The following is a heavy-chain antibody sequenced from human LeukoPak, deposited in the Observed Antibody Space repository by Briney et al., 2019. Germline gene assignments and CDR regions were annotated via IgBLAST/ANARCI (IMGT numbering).Heavy chain of an antibody. V-gene: IGHV3-23*01. Sequence: PGGSLRLSCAASGFTFSIYDMYWIRQSPGKGLECVSVISRGGISYYADSVKGRFTISRDNSKNTLYLQMNNLRAEDTAVYYCAKEPNTRIAARSSDYWGQGTLVTVSS. D-gene: IGHD6-6*01. CDR1: GFTFSIYD. CDR2: ISRGGIS. J-gene: IGHJ4*02. CDR3: AKEPNTRIAARSSDY.